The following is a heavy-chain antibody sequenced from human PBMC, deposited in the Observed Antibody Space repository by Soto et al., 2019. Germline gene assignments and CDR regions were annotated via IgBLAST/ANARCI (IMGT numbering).Heavy chain of an antibody. Sequence: ASVKVSCKASGGTFSSYAISWVRQAPGQGLEWMGGIIPIFGTANYAQKFQGRVTITEDESMSTAYMELSSLRSEDTAVYYCVEGRSYGGFDFDYWGQGTLVTVSS. CDR3: VEGRSYGGFDFDY. D-gene: IGHD4-17*01. CDR1: GGTFSSYA. CDR2: IIPIFGTA. J-gene: IGHJ4*02. V-gene: IGHV1-69*13.